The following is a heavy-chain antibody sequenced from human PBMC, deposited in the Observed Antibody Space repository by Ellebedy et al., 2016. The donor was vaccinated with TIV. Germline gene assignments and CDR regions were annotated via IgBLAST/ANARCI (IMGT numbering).Heavy chain of an antibody. CDR2: IVGSSGNT. CDR3: ARAYYYGMDV. Sequence: GESLKISCAASGFTFSSYAMSWVRQAPGKGLEWVSGIVGSSGNTYYADSVKGRFTISRDNAKNTLYLQMNSLRAEDTAVYYCARAYYYGMDVWGQGTTVTVSS. CDR1: GFTFSSYA. J-gene: IGHJ6*02. V-gene: IGHV3-23*01.